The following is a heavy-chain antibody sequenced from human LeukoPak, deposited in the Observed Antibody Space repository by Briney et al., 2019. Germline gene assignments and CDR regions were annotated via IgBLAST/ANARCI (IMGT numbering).Heavy chain of an antibody. D-gene: IGHD3-3*01. CDR1: GYTFTSSG. CDR3: ARSITIFGVVTPDYYYYMDV. Sequence: GASLKVSCKASGYTFTSSGISWVRQAPGQGLEGMGWISAYNGNTNYAQKLQGRVTMTTDTSTSTAYMELRSLRSDGTAVYYCARSITIFGVVTPDYYYYMDVWGKGTTVTVSS. J-gene: IGHJ6*03. V-gene: IGHV1-18*01. CDR2: ISAYNGNT.